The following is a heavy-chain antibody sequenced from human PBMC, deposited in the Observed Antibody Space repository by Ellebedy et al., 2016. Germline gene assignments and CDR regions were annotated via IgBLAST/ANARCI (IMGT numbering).Heavy chain of an antibody. D-gene: IGHD3-3*01. CDR1: GGSITPGHYS. Sequence: SETLSLTXSVSGGSITPGHYSWSWIRQPPGQGLEWLGYIYYSGTTYYNTSLKSRITISVDTSKNQFSLRLSSVTAADTAVYFCARETDFWSDSSYFDYWGQGILVTISS. CDR2: IYYSGTT. V-gene: IGHV4-30-4*01. CDR3: ARETDFWSDSSYFDY. J-gene: IGHJ4*02.